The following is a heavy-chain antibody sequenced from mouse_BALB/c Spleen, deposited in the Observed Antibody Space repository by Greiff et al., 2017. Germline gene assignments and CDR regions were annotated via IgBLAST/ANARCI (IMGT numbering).Heavy chain of an antibody. Sequence: DVMLVESGGGLVQPGGSLKLSCAASGFTFSSYGMSWVRQTPDKRLELVATINSNGGSTYYPDSVKGRFTISRDNAKNTLYLQMSSLKSEDTAMYYCARDGGFYAMDYWGQGTSVTVSS. CDR3: ARDGGFYAMDY. J-gene: IGHJ4*01. CDR2: INSNGGST. CDR1: GFTFSSYG. V-gene: IGHV5-6-3*01.